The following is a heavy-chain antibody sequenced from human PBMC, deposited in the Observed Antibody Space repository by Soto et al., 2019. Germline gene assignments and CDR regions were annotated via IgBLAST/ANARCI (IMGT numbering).Heavy chain of an antibody. CDR3: ARGAISTKGMDA. CDR2: INDGGAYT. J-gene: IGHJ6*02. D-gene: IGHD2-2*01. CDR1: GFTFSSLG. V-gene: IGHV3-23*01. Sequence: EVQLLESGGGLVQPGGSLRLSCVASGFTFSSLGMSWVRQAPGKGLQWVSAINDGGAYTYYANSVKGRFTISRDNSKDTLYLQMNSLTAEDTAIYYCARGAISTKGMDAWGQGTTVTVSS.